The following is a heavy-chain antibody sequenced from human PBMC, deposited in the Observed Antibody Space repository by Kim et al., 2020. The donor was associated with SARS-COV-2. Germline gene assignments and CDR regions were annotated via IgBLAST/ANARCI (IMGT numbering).Heavy chain of an antibody. CDR2: ISGSGGST. CDR1: GFTFSSYA. D-gene: IGHD3-22*01. CDR3: AKASMGLYYYDSSGYLYFQH. V-gene: IGHV3-23*01. J-gene: IGHJ1*01. Sequence: GGSLRLSCAASGFTFSSYAMSWVRQAPGKGLEWVSAISGSGGSTYYADSVKGRFTISRDNSKNTLYLQMNSLRAEDTAVYYCAKASMGLYYYDSSGYLYFQHWGQGTLVTVSS.